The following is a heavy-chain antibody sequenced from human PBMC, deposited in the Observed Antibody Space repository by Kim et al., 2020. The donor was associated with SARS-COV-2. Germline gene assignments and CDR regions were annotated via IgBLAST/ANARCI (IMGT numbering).Heavy chain of an antibody. V-gene: IGHV1-3*01. D-gene: IGHD2-15*01. CDR1: GYTFTSYA. Sequence: ASVKVSCKASGYTFTSYAMHWVRQAPGQRLEWMGWINAGNGNTKYSQKFQGRVTITRDTSASTAYMELSSLRSEDTAVYYCARDGAVVAADGGGWFDPWGQGTLVTVSS. J-gene: IGHJ5*02. CDR2: INAGNGNT. CDR3: ARDGAVVAADGGGWFDP.